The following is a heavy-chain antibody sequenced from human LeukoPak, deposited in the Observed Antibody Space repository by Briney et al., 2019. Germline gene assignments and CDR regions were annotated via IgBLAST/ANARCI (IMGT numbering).Heavy chain of an antibody. CDR2: IYYSGST. J-gene: IGHJ4*02. V-gene: IGHV4-39*07. CDR1: GGSISSSSYY. D-gene: IGHD5-24*01. Sequence: PSETLSLTCTVSGGSISSSSYYWGWIRQPPGKGLEWIGSIYYSGSTYYNPSLKSRVTISVDTSKNQFSLKLSSVTAADTAVYYCARGARRYDYWGQGTLVTVSS. CDR3: ARGARRYDY.